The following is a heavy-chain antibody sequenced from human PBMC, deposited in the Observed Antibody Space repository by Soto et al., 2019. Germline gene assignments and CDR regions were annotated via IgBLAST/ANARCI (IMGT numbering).Heavy chain of an antibody. CDR1: GFSLSTSGMC. CDR2: IDWDDDK. CDR3: ARIPIVVVVAATPTYYYYGMDV. Sequence: SGPTLVNPTQTLTLTCTFSGFSLSTSGMCVSWIRQPPGKALEWLALIDWDDDKYYSTSLKTRLTISKDTSKNQVVLTMANMDPVDTATYYCARIPIVVVVAATPTYYYYGMDVWGQGTTVTVSS. D-gene: IGHD2-15*01. J-gene: IGHJ6*02. V-gene: IGHV2-70*01.